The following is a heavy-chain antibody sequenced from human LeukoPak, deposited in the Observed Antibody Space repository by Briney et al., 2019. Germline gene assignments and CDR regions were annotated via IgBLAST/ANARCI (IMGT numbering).Heavy chain of an antibody. V-gene: IGHV3-64*04. D-gene: IGHD4-17*01. CDR3: AKDQGTVTPVVFDY. CDR1: GFTFSSYA. J-gene: IGHJ4*02. Sequence: GGSLRLSCSASGFTFSSYAMHWVRQAPGKGLEYVSAISSNGGSTYYADSVKGRFTISRDNSKNTLYLQMNSLRAEDTALYYCAKDQGTVTPVVFDYWGQGTLVTVSS. CDR2: ISSNGGST.